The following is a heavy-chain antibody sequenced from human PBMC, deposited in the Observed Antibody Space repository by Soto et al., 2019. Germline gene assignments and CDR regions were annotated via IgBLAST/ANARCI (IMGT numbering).Heavy chain of an antibody. CDR3: ARFQSAMESYYYGMDV. CDR2: ISYNGSNK. J-gene: IGHJ6*02. Sequence: GGSLRLSCAASGFTFSSYAMHWVRQAPGKGLEWVAVISYNGSNKYYADSVKGRFTISRDNSKNTLYLQMNSLRAEDTAVYYCARFQSAMESYYYGMDVWGQGTTVTVSS. V-gene: IGHV3-30-3*01. CDR1: GFTFSSYA. D-gene: IGHD2-2*01.